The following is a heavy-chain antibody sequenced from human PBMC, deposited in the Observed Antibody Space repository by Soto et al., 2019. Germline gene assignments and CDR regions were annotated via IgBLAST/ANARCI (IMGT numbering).Heavy chain of an antibody. J-gene: IGHJ4*02. D-gene: IGHD2-2*01. V-gene: IGHV3-64*01. CDR1: GFTFSSYA. Sequence: EVQLVESGGGLVQPGGSLRLSFAASGFTFSSYAMHWVRQAPGKGLEYVSAFSRNGGSTNYANSVKGRFPISRDNSKNTLYLQMGSLRGEDMAVYYCARAPSYQLLFVDYWGQGTLGTV. CDR2: FSRNGGST. CDR3: ARAPSYQLLFVDY.